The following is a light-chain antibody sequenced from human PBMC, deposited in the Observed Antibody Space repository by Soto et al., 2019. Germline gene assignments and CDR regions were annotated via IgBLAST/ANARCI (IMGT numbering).Light chain of an antibody. Sequence: DIPMTQSPSSLSASVGDRVTITCRASQSISSYLNWYQQKPGKAPKLLIYAASSLQSGVPSRFSGSGSGTDFTLTISRLQPVDFATYYCQQSYSTLPYTFGQGTKLEI. CDR1: QSISSY. CDR2: AAS. V-gene: IGKV1-39*01. CDR3: QQSYSTLPYT. J-gene: IGKJ2*01.